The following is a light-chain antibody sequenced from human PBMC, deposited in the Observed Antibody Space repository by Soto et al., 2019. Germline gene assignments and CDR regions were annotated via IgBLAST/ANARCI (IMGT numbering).Light chain of an antibody. Sequence: DIQMTQSPSSLSASVGDRVTITCRASQSMSSYLNWYQQKPGKAPNLLIYAASTLQSGTPSRFSGTGSGTDFTLTISSLQPEDFATYYCQQSYSTPWTFGQGTKVDIK. CDR1: QSMSSY. CDR2: AAS. J-gene: IGKJ1*01. CDR3: QQSYSTPWT. V-gene: IGKV1-39*01.